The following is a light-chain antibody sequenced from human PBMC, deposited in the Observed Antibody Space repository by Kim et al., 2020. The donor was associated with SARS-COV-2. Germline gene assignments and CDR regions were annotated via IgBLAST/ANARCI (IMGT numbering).Light chain of an antibody. CDR1: QSISSH. CDR3: QQSYITPFT. CDR2: DAS. J-gene: IGKJ3*01. V-gene: IGKV1-39*01. Sequence: DIQMTQSPPSLSASVGDRVTITCRTTQSISSHLNWYQQKPGRAPKLLISDASTLQGGVPSRFSGSGSETDFTLTISSLQPEDFATYFCQQSYITPFTFGPGTKVDIK.